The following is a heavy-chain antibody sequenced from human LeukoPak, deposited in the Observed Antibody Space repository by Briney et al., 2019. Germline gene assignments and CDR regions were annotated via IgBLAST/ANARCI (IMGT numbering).Heavy chain of an antibody. J-gene: IGHJ4*02. CDR3: ARTYRYGDKFCSVY. Sequence: PGGSLRLSCAASGFTFSNYWINWVRQAPGKGLEWVANINQDGSEKYYVDSVKGRFTISRDNAKDSLYLQMSSLRAEDTAVYCCARTYRYGDKFCSVYWGQGTLVTVSS. CDR1: GFTFSNYW. V-gene: IGHV3-7*01. CDR2: INQDGSEK. D-gene: IGHD5-24*01.